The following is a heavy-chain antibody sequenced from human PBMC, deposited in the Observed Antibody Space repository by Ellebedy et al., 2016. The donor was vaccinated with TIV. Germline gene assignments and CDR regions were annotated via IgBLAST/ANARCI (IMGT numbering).Heavy chain of an antibody. D-gene: IGHD4-23*01. CDR3: AKEKVVTLRAGVFDY. Sequence: GGSLRLXXAASGFTFSSYAMSWVRQAPGKGLEWVSAISGSGGSTYYADSVKGRFTISRDNSKNTLYLQMNSLRAEDTAVYYCAKEKVVTLRAGVFDYWGQGTLVTVSS. J-gene: IGHJ4*02. CDR1: GFTFSSYA. V-gene: IGHV3-23*01. CDR2: ISGSGGST.